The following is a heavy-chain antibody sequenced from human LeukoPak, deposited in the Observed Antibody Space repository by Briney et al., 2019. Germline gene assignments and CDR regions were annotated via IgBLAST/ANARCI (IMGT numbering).Heavy chain of an antibody. CDR3: ARGGVYCSGGSCYLSWSDY. CDR2: IDPNSGGT. D-gene: IGHD2-15*01. J-gene: IGHJ4*02. CDR1: GYIYSDYY. Sequence: ASVKVSCRASGYIYSDYYIHWVRQAPGQGLGWMGWIDPNSGGTSYTQNFQGRVTMTRDTSISTAYMDLNRLTSDDTAVYYCARGGVYCSGGSCYLSWSDYWGQGTLVTVSS. V-gene: IGHV1-2*02.